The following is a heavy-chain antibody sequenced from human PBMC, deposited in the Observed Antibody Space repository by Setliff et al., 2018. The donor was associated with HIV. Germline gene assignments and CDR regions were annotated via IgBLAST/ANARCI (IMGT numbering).Heavy chain of an antibody. CDR3: ARESACSSTSCPKVLDY. V-gene: IGHV1-69*05. J-gene: IGHJ4*02. CDR2: TIPMFSTA. D-gene: IGHD2-2*01. Sequence: SVKVSCKASGGTFSSYGISWVRQAPGQGLEWMGGTIPMFSTANYAQKFQGRVTITTDESTSTAYMDLSSLRSEDTAVYYCARESACSSTSCPKVLDYWGQGTLVTVSS. CDR1: GGTFSSYG.